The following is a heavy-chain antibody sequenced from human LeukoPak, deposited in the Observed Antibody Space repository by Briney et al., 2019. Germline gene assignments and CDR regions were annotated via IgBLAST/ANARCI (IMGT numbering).Heavy chain of an antibody. CDR2: IIPIFGTA. V-gene: IGHV1-69*01. J-gene: IGHJ4*02. Sequence: SVKVSFTASGGTFSSYAISWVRQAPGQGLEWMGGIIPIFGTANYAQKFQGRVTITADESTSTAYMELSSLRSEDTAVYYCARGYCSSTSCYNHFDYWGQGTLVTVSS. CDR3: ARGYCSSTSCYNHFDY. CDR1: GGTFSSYA. D-gene: IGHD2-2*02.